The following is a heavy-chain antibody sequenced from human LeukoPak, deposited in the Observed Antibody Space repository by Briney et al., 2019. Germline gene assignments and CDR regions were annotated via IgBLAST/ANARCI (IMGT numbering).Heavy chain of an antibody. CDR3: ASPEVIAAAGDYYYYYMDV. CDR1: GGSISSGSCY. CDR2: IYTSGST. V-gene: IGHV4-61*02. D-gene: IGHD6-13*01. Sequence: SETLSLTCTVSGGSISSGSCYWSWIRQPAGKGLEWIGRIYTSGSTNYNPSLKSRVTISVDTSKNQFSLKLSSVTAADTAVYYCASPEVIAAAGDYYYYYMDVWGKGTAVTISS. J-gene: IGHJ6*03.